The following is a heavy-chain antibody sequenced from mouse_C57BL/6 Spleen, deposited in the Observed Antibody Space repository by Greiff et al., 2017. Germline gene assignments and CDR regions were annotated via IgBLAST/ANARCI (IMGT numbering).Heavy chain of an antibody. Sequence: QVQLQQSGAELMKPGASVKLSCKATGYTFTGYWIEWVKQRPGHGLEWIGEILPGSGSTNYNEKFKGKATFTADTSSNTAYMQLSSLTTEDSASYYCARSDYDYDGDYFDYWGQGTTLTVSS. D-gene: IGHD2-4*01. CDR3: ARSDYDYDGDYFDY. CDR2: ILPGSGST. J-gene: IGHJ2*01. V-gene: IGHV1-9*01. CDR1: GYTFTGYW.